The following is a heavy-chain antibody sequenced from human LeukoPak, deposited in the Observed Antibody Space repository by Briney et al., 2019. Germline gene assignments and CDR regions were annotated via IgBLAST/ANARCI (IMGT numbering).Heavy chain of an antibody. Sequence: ASVKVSCKASGYTFTSYYMHWVRQAPGQGLEWMGIINPSGGSTSYAQKFQGRVTMTRDTSTSTVYMELSSLRSEDTAVYYCAREPLRIVVVPAAEGDAFDIWGQGTVVTVSS. J-gene: IGHJ3*02. CDR1: GYTFTSYY. CDR3: AREPLRIVVVPAAEGDAFDI. CDR2: INPSGGST. D-gene: IGHD2-2*01. V-gene: IGHV1-46*01.